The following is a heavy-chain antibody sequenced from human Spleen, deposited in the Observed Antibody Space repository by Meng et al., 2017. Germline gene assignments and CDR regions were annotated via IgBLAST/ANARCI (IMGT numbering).Heavy chain of an antibody. V-gene: IGHV2-5*02. J-gene: IGHJ4*02. CDR3: AHTFVPPWSVVRGVYEVDY. CDR2: IYWDDDK. CDR1: GFSLSTSGVG. Sequence: SGPTLVKPTQTLTLTCTFSGFSLSTSGVGVGWIRQPPGKALEWLALIYWDDDKRYSPSLKSRLTITKDTSKNQVVLTMTNMDPVDTATYYCAHTFVPPWSVVRGVYEVDYWGQGTLVTGAS. D-gene: IGHD3-10*01.